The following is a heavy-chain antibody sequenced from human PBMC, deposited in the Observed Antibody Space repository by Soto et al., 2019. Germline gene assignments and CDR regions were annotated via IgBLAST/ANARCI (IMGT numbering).Heavy chain of an antibody. CDR2: ISYDGSNK. Sequence: GGSLRLSCAASGFTFSSYGMHWVRQAPGKGLEWVAVISYDGSNKYYADSVKGRFTISRDNSKNTLYLQMNSLSAEDTAVYYCAKDAWDFTIFGVVIANNWFDPWGQGTLVTVSS. J-gene: IGHJ5*02. D-gene: IGHD3-3*01. V-gene: IGHV3-30*18. CDR1: GFTFSSYG. CDR3: AKDAWDFTIFGVVIANNWFDP.